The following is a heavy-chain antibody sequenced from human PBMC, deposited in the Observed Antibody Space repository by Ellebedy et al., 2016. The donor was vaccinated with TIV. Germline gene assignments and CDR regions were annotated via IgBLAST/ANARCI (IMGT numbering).Heavy chain of an antibody. Sequence: MPSETLSLTCAVYGGSFSGYFWSWIRQSPGKGLEWIGEINHSGSTTYTASLKSRVTISVDTSKTQFSLNLSSVTAADTAVYYCARTYNGNSNFDYWGQGTQVTVSS. CDR3: ARTYNGNSNFDY. D-gene: IGHD1-7*01. CDR1: GGSFSGYF. CDR2: INHSGST. V-gene: IGHV4-34*01. J-gene: IGHJ4*02.